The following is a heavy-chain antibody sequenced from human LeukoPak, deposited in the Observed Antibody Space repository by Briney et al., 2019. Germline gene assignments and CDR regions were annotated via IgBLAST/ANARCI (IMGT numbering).Heavy chain of an antibody. Sequence: SVKVSCKASGGTFSSYAISWVRQAPGQGLEWMGGIIPIFGTANYAQKFQGRVTITTDESTSTAYMELSSLRSEDTAVYYCARDGCPSGGGSCYRKAGAFDIWGQGTMVTVSS. D-gene: IGHD2-15*01. CDR1: GGTFSSYA. V-gene: IGHV1-69*05. J-gene: IGHJ3*02. CDR2: IIPIFGTA. CDR3: ARDGCPSGGGSCYRKAGAFDI.